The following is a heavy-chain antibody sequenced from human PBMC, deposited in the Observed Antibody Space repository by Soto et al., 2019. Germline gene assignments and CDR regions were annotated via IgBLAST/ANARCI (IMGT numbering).Heavy chain of an antibody. CDR2: INYSGST. J-gene: IGHJ4*02. V-gene: IGHV4-59*08. CDR3: ARRYGIAIDY. D-gene: IGHD3-16*01. Sequence: QVQLQESCPGLVKPSETLSLTCTVSFGTISSWYWSWIRQPPGKGLEWIGCINYSGSTNCNPSPKSRVTISVDSSKNPFSLKLSSVTAADTAVYYCARRYGIAIDYWGKGTLVTVSS. CDR1: FGTISSWY.